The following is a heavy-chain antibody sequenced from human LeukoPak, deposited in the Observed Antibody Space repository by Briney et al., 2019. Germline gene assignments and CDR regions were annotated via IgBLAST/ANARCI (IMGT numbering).Heavy chain of an antibody. Sequence: PGGSLRLSCAASGFTFSSYSMNWVRQAPGQGLEWVGRVKIETDGGTTDHAAPVRGRFTISRDDSKNTLYLQMNSLKSEDTAVYYCTTAFTSSSAVGTFSGFAYWGQGTLVTVSS. D-gene: IGHD6-13*01. CDR3: TTAFTSSSAVGTFSGFAY. CDR1: GFTFSSYS. J-gene: IGHJ4*02. CDR2: VKIETDGGTT. V-gene: IGHV3-15*01.